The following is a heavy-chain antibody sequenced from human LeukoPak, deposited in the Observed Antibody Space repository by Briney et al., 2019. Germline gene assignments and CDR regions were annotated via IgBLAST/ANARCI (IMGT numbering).Heavy chain of an antibody. Sequence: PGGSLRLSCAASGFTLSNYDMNWVRQAPGKGLEWVSSISTSSRYIYYKDSVRGRFTISRDDAKNSLYLEMNSLRAEDTAVYYCARADCSSSTCYLRHSWFDAWGQGTLVTASS. CDR1: GFTLSNYD. CDR3: ARADCSSSTCYLRHSWFDA. D-gene: IGHD2-2*01. V-gene: IGHV3-21*01. CDR2: ISTSSRYI. J-gene: IGHJ5*02.